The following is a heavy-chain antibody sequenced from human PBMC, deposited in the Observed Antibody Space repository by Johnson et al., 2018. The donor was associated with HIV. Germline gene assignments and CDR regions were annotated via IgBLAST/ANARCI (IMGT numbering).Heavy chain of an antibody. D-gene: IGHD3-22*01. CDR1: GFTVSSNY. V-gene: IGHV3-53*01. CDR2: LYSGGST. J-gene: IGHJ3*02. CDR3: ARSRYDSSGYGI. Sequence: VQLVESGGGLIQPGGSLRLSCAASGFTVSSNYMSSVRQAPGTGLEWVSVLYSGGSTYYADSVKGRFTISRDNSKNTLYLQMNSLRAEDTAVYYCARSRYDSSGYGIWGQGTMVTVSS.